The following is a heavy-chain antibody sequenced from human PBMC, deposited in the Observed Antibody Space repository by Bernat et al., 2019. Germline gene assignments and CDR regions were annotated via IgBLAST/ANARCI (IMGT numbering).Heavy chain of an antibody. V-gene: IGHV3-72*01. CDR1: GFTFSDHY. CDR3: ARELGVYSSSWSPRGGWFDP. Sequence: EVQLVESGGGLVQPGGSLRLSCAASGFTFSDHYMDSVRQAPGKGLEWVGRTRNKANSYTTEYAASVKGRFTISRDDSKNSLYLQMNSLKTEDTAVYYCARELGVYSSSWSPRGGWFDPWGQGTLVTVSS. D-gene: IGHD6-13*01. CDR2: TRNKANSYTT. J-gene: IGHJ5*02.